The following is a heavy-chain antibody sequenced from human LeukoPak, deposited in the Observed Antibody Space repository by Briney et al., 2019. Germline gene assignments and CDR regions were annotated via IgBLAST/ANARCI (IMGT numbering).Heavy chain of an antibody. CDR3: ARSLVVVATGLDY. CDR1: GYTFTGYY. D-gene: IGHD2-15*01. CDR2: INPNSGGT. J-gene: IGHJ4*02. Sequence: ASVKVSCKASGYTFTGYYMHWVRRAPGQGLEWMGWINPNSGGTNYAQKFQGRVTMTRDTSISTAYMELSRLRSDDTAVYYCARSLVVVATGLDYWGQGTLVTVSS. V-gene: IGHV1-2*02.